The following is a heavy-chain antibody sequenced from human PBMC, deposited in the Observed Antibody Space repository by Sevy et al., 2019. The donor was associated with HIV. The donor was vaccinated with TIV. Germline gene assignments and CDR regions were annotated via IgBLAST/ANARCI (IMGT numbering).Heavy chain of an antibody. CDR1: GFTFRSYA. Sequence: GGSLRLSYSASGFTFRSYAMNWVRQAPGKGLEWVSAITGNGGSTYYADSVKGRFTISRDNSKSTLYLQMNSLRAEDTALYYCAKDLAYESSGYHDYWGQGTLVTVSS. J-gene: IGHJ4*02. D-gene: IGHD3-22*01. CDR2: ITGNGGST. CDR3: AKDLAYESSGYHDY. V-gene: IGHV3-23*01.